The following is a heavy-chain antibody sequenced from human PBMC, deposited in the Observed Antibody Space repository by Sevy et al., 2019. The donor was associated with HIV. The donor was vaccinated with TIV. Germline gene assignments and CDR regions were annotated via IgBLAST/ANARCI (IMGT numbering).Heavy chain of an antibody. V-gene: IGHV3-30-3*01. D-gene: IGHD3-10*01. Sequence: GGSLRLSCAASGFTFNTYAMHWVRQAPGKGLDWLTFISYDGGNKYYADSVKGRFTISRDNSKSMVYLQMSSLRAEDTTLYYCASAPQGGSDVITPPDYWGQGTLVAVSS. CDR2: ISYDGGNK. CDR3: ASAPQGGSDVITPPDY. CDR1: GFTFNTYA. J-gene: IGHJ4*02.